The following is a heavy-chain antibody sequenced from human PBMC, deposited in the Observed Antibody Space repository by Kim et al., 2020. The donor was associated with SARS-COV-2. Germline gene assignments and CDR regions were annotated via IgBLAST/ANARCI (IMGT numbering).Heavy chain of an antibody. CDR1: GFTFSDHY. D-gene: IGHD6-13*01. J-gene: IGHJ4*02. V-gene: IGHV3-72*01. CDR2: TRNKANSYTT. Sequence: GGSLRLSCAASGFTFSDHYMDWVRQAPGKGLEWVGRTRNKANSYTTEYAASVKGRFTISRDDSKNSLYLQMNSLKTEDTAVYYCAREIGGLAAAGYFDYWGQGTLVTVSS. CDR3: AREIGGLAAAGYFDY.